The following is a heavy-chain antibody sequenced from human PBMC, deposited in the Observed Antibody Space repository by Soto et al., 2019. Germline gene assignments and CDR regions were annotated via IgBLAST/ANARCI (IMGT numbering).Heavy chain of an antibody. CDR2: IYYSGST. CDR1: GGSISSSSYY. J-gene: IGHJ3*02. D-gene: IGHD2-2*01. Sequence: SETLSLTCTVSGGSISSSSYYWGWIRQPPGKGLEWIGSIYYSGSTYYNPSLKSRVTISVDTSKNQFSLKLSSVTAADTAVYYCARCPLGYCSSTSCYRAFDIWGQGTMVTVSS. CDR3: ARCPLGYCSSTSCYRAFDI. V-gene: IGHV4-39*01.